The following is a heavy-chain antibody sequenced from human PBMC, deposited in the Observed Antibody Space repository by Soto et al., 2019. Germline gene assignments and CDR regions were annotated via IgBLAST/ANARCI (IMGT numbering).Heavy chain of an antibody. J-gene: IGHJ5*02. D-gene: IGHD6-25*01. V-gene: IGHV4-59*01. CDR1: GGSLSSYY. CDR2: AYFSGNT. CDR3: GSVRPSGYVLS. Sequence: SETLSLTCTVSGGSLSSYYWTWIRQSPGKGLEWIGYAYFSGNTNYNPSLKSRVTIPIDTSKNQFSLRLASVTAADTAFYYCGSVRPSGYVLSWGQGTLVTVS.